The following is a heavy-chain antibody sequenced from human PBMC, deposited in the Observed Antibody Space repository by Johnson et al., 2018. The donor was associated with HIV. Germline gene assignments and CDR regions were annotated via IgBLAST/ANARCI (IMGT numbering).Heavy chain of an antibody. Sequence: VQLVESGGGLVQPGGSLRLSCAASGFTFSTYAMTWVRQAPGKGLEWVSTISISGDTTYYTDSVKGRFTISRDNSKNTLYLQMNSLRAEDTAVYYCARGGYGEVFDIWGQGTMVTVSS. J-gene: IGHJ3*02. D-gene: IGHD4-17*01. V-gene: IGHV3-23*04. CDR3: ARGGYGEVFDI. CDR1: GFTFSTYA. CDR2: ISISGDTT.